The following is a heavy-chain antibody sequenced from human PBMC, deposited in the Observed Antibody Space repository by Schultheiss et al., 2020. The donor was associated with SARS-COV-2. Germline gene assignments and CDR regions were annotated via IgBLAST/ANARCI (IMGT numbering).Heavy chain of an antibody. D-gene: IGHD3-22*01. CDR2: IIPIFGTA. CDR1: GGTFSSYA. Sequence: SVKVSCKASGGTFSSYAISWVRQAPGQGLEWMGGIIPIFGTANYAQKFQGRVTITADKSTSTGYMELTSLRAEDTAMYYCAIGDYDSGGYYQFDHWGQGTLVTVSS. CDR3: AIGDYDSGGYYQFDH. V-gene: IGHV1-69*06. J-gene: IGHJ4*02.